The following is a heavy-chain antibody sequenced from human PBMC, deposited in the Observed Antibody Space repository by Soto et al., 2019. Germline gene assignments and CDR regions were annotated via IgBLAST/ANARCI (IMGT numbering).Heavy chain of an antibody. CDR3: ARHGIAVYGLDC. J-gene: IGHJ4*01. D-gene: IGHD6-19*01. V-gene: IGHV3-48*02. CDR2: ISSSSSTI. Sequence: PGGGQGVSCAAAGFTLRSFSINWVPLAPGRRLVWVSYISSSSSTIYYADSLKGRFTISRYTPKNSLYLQMNSLTDEDTAVYYSARHGIAVYGLDCWGQGTMFT. CDR1: GFTLRSFS.